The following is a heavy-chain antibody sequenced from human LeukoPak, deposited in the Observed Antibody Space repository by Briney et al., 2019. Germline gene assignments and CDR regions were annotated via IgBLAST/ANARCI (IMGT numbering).Heavy chain of an antibody. D-gene: IGHD6-13*01. J-gene: IGHJ4*02. CDR2: IYYSGIT. CDR1: GDSITTTDHY. CDR3: ARNWAYSSSWPNFDY. Sequence: PSETLSLTCTVSGDSITTTDHYWGWIRQSPDKGLEWIGNIYYSGITDNNPSLKSRVTMSVETSKNQFSLKLSSVTAADTAVYYCARNWAYSSSWPNFDYWGQGTLVTVSS. V-gene: IGHV4-39*01.